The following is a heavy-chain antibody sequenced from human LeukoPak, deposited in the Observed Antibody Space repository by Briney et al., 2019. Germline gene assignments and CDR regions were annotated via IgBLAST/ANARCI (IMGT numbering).Heavy chain of an antibody. Sequence: GGSLRLSCAASGFTVSSNYMSWVRQAPGKGLEWVSVIYGGGSTYYTDSVKGRFTVSRDTSKNTLYLQMNSLRAEDTAVYYCAKDIIAAAGNRYYYYYYGMDVWGQGTTVTVSS. J-gene: IGHJ6*02. CDR2: IYGGGST. D-gene: IGHD6-13*01. CDR3: AKDIIAAAGNRYYYYYYGMDV. CDR1: GFTVSSNY. V-gene: IGHV3-53*01.